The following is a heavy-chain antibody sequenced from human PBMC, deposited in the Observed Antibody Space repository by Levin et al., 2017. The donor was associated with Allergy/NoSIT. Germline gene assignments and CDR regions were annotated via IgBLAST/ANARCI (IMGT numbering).Heavy chain of an antibody. CDR3: ARINLGGIGYGFGSETDAFDF. CDR2: IDWDDPK. CDR1: GFSLNTLGMC. V-gene: IGHV2-70*11. J-gene: IGHJ3*01. Sequence: SGPTLVKPTQTLTLTCSFSGFSLNTLGMCVSWIRQPPGKALEWLARIDWDDPKYYNTSLKTRLTMSKDTSKNQVVLTMSNVDPEDTATYYCARINLGGIGYGFGSETDAFDFWGPGTKVTVSS. D-gene: IGHD3-10*01.